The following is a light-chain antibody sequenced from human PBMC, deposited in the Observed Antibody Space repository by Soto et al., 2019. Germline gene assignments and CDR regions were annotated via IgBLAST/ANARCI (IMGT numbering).Light chain of an antibody. CDR2: GAS. CDR3: QQYKNWPPWT. Sequence: EIEMTSSPPTFSASPEDHANLHFQPSHSVSSIVAWYQQKPGQAPRLLIYGASTRATGIPARFSGSGSGTEFTLTISSLQSEDVAVYYCQQYKNWPPWTFGQGTKVDIK. CDR1: HSVSSI. V-gene: IGKV3D-15*01. J-gene: IGKJ1*01.